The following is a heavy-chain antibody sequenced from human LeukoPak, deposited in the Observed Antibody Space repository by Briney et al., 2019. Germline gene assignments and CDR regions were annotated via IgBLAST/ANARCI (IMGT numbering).Heavy chain of an antibody. D-gene: IGHD1-26*01. CDR3: AREYGGATLLTGRLDY. CDR1: GYTFTSYG. Sequence: GASVKVSCKASGYTFTSYGISWVRQAPGQGLEWMGWISAYNGNTNYAQKLQGRVTMTTDTSTSTAYMELSSLRSEDTAVYYCAREYGGATLLTGRLDYWGQGTLVTVSS. J-gene: IGHJ4*02. V-gene: IGHV1-18*01. CDR2: ISAYNGNT.